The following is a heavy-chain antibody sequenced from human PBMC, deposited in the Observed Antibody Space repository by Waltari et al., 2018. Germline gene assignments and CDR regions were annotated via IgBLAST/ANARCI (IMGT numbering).Heavy chain of an antibody. CDR2: MNPNSGNT. CDR1: GYTFTSYA. CDR3: ARGRIQLWNYYYYGMDV. J-gene: IGHJ6*02. Sequence: QVQLVQSGAEVKKPGASVKVSCKASGYTFTSYAINWVLQAPGQGLEWMGWMNPNSGNTGYAQKFQGRVTMTRNTSISTAYMELSSLRSEDTAVYYCARGRIQLWNYYYYGMDVWGQGTTVTVSS. V-gene: IGHV1-8*01. D-gene: IGHD5-18*01.